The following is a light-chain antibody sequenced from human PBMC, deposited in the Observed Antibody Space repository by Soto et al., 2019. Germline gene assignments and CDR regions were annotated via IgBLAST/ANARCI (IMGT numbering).Light chain of an antibody. CDR3: QHYSRTLPWT. CDR2: GTS. CDR1: QTVGTNF. Sequence: EIVLTQSPGTRSVSPGERATLSCRASQTVGTNFLAWYQQKPGQAPRLLMFGTSNRATDIPDRFGGSGSGTDFTLTISRLEPEDVAVYYCQHYSRTLPWTFGQGTKVDIK. J-gene: IGKJ1*01. V-gene: IGKV3-20*01.